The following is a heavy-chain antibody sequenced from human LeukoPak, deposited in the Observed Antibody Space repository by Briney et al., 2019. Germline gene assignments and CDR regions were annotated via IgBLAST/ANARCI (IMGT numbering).Heavy chain of an antibody. CDR2: INHSGST. Sequence: SESLSLTCTVYGGSFSGYYWSWIRQPPRKGLEWIGEINHSGSTNYNPSLKSRVTISVDTSKNQFSLKLSSVTAADTAVYYCARRLAIFGVVTTLFDYWGQGTLVTVSS. D-gene: IGHD3-3*01. J-gene: IGHJ4*02. CDR1: GGSFSGYY. CDR3: ARRLAIFGVVTTLFDY. V-gene: IGHV4-34*01.